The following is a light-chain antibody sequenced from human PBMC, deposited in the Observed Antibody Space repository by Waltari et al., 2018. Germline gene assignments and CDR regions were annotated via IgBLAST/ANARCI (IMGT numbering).Light chain of an antibody. V-gene: IGKV1-NL1*01. CDR2: AAS. J-gene: IGKJ4*01. CDR3: QQYYSTLALT. CDR1: QGISNS. Sequence: DIQMTQSPSSLSASVGDRVSITCRASQGISNSLAWYQQKPGKAPKLLLYAASRLESGVPPRFSGSGSLADYTLTISSLQPEDFATYYCQQYYSTLALTFGGGTKVEIK.